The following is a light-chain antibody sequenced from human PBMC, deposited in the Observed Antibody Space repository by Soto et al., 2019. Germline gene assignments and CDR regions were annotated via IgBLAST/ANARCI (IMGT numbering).Light chain of an antibody. J-gene: IGLJ3*02. CDR3: CSYAGSSWV. CDR1: SSDVGGYNY. V-gene: IGLV2-11*01. Sequence: QSVLTQPRSVSGSPGQSVTISCTGTSSDVGGYNYVSWYQQHPGKAPKLIIYDVSKRPSGVPDRFSGSKSGNTASLTISGLQAEDEADYYCCSYAGSSWVFGGGTKLTVL. CDR2: DVS.